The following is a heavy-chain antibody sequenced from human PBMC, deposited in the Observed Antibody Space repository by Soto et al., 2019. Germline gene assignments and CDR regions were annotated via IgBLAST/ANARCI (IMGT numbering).Heavy chain of an antibody. D-gene: IGHD6-19*01. CDR1: GYTFTGYY. CDR2: VNPNSGDT. Sequence: GASVKVSCKASGYTFTGYYMHWVRQAPGQGLEWMGWVNPNSGDTNYTQKFQGWVTMTRDTSISTAYMELSRLRSDDTAVYYCATSRLSIAVAGETEYYFDYWGQGTLVTVSS. CDR3: ATSRLSIAVAGETEYYFDY. J-gene: IGHJ4*02. V-gene: IGHV1-2*04.